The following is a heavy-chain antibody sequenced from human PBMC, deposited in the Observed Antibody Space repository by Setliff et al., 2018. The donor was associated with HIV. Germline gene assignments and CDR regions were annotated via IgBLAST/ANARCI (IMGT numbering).Heavy chain of an antibody. Sequence: ASVKVSCKPSGYTFTNYDINWVRQAAGQGLEWMGWMNPDSRNTGYAQKFQGRVTMTRDTSISTAYMELSRLTSDDTAVYYCARDGRYCSGGSCFTNRASYYYYYMDVGGKGTTVTVSS. J-gene: IGHJ6*03. CDR2: MNPDSRNT. D-gene: IGHD2-15*01. CDR1: GYTFTNYD. CDR3: ARDGRYCSGGSCFTNRASYYYYYMDV. V-gene: IGHV1-8*02.